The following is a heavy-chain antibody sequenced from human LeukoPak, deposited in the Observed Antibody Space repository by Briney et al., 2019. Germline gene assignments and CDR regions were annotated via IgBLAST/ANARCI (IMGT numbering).Heavy chain of an antibody. CDR3: ALLPERENYYYYYMDV. CDR2: ISTYNGNT. V-gene: IGHV1-18*01. D-gene: IGHD2-15*01. J-gene: IGHJ6*03. Sequence: ASVMVPCKASGYIFTNYAISWVRQAPGQGLEWMGWISTYNGNTKNAQKLQGRVTMTTDTSTSTAYMELRTLRSDDTAVYYCALLPERENYYYYYMDVWGKGTTVTVSS. CDR1: GYIFTNYA.